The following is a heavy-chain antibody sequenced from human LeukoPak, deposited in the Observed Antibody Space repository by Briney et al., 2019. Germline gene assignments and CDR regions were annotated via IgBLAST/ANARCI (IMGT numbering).Heavy chain of an antibody. CDR2: FDPEDGET. J-gene: IGHJ4*02. Sequence: ASVKVSCKVSGYTLTELSMHWVRQAPGKGLEWMGGFDPEDGETIYAQKFQGRVTMTEDTSTDTAYMELSSLRSEDTAVYYCTTDGYSSSWYFDYWGQGTLVTVSS. V-gene: IGHV1-24*01. CDR3: TTDGYSSSWYFDY. CDR1: GYTLTELS. D-gene: IGHD6-13*01.